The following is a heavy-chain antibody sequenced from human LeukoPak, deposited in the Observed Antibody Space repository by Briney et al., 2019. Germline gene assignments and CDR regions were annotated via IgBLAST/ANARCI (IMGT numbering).Heavy chain of an antibody. J-gene: IGHJ4*02. CDR3: AKDRIFGVVIIQYYFDY. D-gene: IGHD3-3*01. CDR2: ISGSGGST. CDR1: GFTLSSYA. V-gene: IGHV3-23*01. Sequence: PGGSLRLSCAASGFTLSSYAMSWVRQAPGKGLEWVSAISGSGGSTHYADSVKGRFTIYRDNSKNTLYLQMNSLRAEDTAVYYCAKDRIFGVVIIQYYFDYWGQGTLVTVSS.